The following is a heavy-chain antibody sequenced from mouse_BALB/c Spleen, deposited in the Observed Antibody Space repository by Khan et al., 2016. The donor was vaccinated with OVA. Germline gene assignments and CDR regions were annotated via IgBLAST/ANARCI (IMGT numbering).Heavy chain of an antibody. V-gene: IGHV3-2*02. CDR2: ISYSGNT. D-gene: IGHD1-1*01. Sequence: QLEESGPGLVKPSQSLSLTCTVTGYSITTDYAWNWIRQFPGNKLEWMGYISYSGNTKYNPSLKSRISITRDTSKNQFFLQLKSVTTEDTARYYYARVYGEDLDYWGQGTTLTVSS. CDR3: ARVYGEDLDY. CDR1: GYSITTDYA. J-gene: IGHJ2*01.